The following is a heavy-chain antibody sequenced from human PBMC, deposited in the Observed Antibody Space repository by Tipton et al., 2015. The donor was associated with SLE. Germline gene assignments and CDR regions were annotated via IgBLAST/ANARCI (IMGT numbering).Heavy chain of an antibody. CDR2: IYYSGST. Sequence: TLSLTCTVSGGSISSYYWSWIRQPPGKGLEWIGYIYYSGSTYYNPSLKSRVTISVDTSKNQFSLKLSSVTAADTAVYYCARESKAVAKPHYSWWGQGTLVTVSS. D-gene: IGHD6-19*01. CDR1: GGSISSYY. J-gene: IGHJ4*02. V-gene: IGHV4-59*12. CDR3: ARESKAVAKPHYSW.